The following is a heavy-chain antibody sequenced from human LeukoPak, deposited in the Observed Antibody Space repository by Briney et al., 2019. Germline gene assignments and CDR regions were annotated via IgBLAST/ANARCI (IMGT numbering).Heavy chain of an antibody. J-gene: IGHJ4*02. V-gene: IGHV3-30*03. CDR3: ATDRGWYFQN. CDR2: ISYDGSEK. CDR1: GFTFSSYS. Sequence: PGGSLRLSCAASGFTFSSYSMNWVRQAPDAGLEWVAFISYDGSEKYYADSVRGRFTISRDNSKSTLFLQMNSLRAEDTAVFYCATDRGWYFQNWGQGTLVTVSS. D-gene: IGHD6-19*01.